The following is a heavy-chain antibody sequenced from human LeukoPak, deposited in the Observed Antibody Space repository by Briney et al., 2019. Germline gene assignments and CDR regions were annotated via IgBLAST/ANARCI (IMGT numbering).Heavy chain of an antibody. J-gene: IGHJ4*02. V-gene: IGHV3-30-3*01. CDR3: ARSEQFFDLAQFDY. D-gene: IGHD3/OR15-3a*01. CDR1: GFTFSSYA. CDR2: ISYDGSNK. Sequence: GGSLRLSCAASGFTFSSYAMHWVHQAPGKGLEWVAVISYDGSNKHYADSVKGRFTISRDNSKNTLYLQMNSLRAEDTAVYYCARSEQFFDLAQFDYWGQGTLVTVSS.